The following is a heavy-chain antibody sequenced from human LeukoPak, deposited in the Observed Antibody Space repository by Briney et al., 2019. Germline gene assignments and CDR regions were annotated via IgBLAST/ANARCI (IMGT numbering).Heavy chain of an antibody. CDR3: ARWDSGRAGFDY. Sequence: SETLSLTCTVSGGSISGSGHYWGWIRQPPGRGLEWIVSNHYSSSGYYNPSLKSRVTISVDTSKNQFSLKLTSVTAADTAVYYCARWDSGRAGFDYWGQGTRVTVSS. D-gene: IGHD6-19*01. V-gene: IGHV4-39*07. CDR1: GGSISGSGHY. J-gene: IGHJ4*02. CDR2: NHYSSSG.